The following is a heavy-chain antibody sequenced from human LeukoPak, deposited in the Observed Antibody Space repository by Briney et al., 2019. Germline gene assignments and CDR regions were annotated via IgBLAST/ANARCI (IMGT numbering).Heavy chain of an antibody. CDR2: INPNSGGT. J-gene: IGHJ4*02. V-gene: IGHV1-2*02. CDR1: GYTFTSYG. CDR3: ARGIAVADYFDY. D-gene: IGHD6-19*01. Sequence: ASVKVSCKASGYTFTSYGISWVRQAPGQGLEWMGWINPNSGGTNYAQKFQGRVTMTRDTSISTAYMELSRLRSDDTAVYYCARGIAVADYFDYWGQGTLVTVSS.